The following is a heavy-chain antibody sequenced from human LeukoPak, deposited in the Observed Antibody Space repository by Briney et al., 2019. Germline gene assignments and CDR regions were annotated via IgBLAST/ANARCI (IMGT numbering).Heavy chain of an antibody. D-gene: IGHD3-16*02. CDR3: ATVIKFWPLLYFQH. V-gene: IGHV1-24*01. CDR2: FDPEDGET. Sequence: ASVKVSCKVSGYTLTELSMHWVRQAPGKGLEWMGGFDPEDGETIYAQKSQGRVTTTEDTSTDTAYMELSSLRSEDTAVYYCATVIKFWPLLYFQHWGQGTLVTVSS. CDR1: GYTLTELS. J-gene: IGHJ1*01.